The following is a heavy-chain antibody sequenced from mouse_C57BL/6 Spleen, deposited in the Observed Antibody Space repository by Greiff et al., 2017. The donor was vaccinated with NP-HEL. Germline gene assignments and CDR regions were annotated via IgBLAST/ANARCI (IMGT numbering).Heavy chain of an antibody. CDR1: GFNIKDDY. J-gene: IGHJ3*01. V-gene: IGHV14-4*01. CDR2: IDPENGDT. Sequence: EVHLVESGAELVRPGASVKLSCTASGFNIKDDYMHWVKQRPEQGLEWIGWIDPENGDTEYASKFQGKATITADTSSNTAYLQLSSLTSEDTAVYYCTRADGYDKDYWGQGTLVTVSA. CDR3: TRADGYDKDY. D-gene: IGHD2-2*01.